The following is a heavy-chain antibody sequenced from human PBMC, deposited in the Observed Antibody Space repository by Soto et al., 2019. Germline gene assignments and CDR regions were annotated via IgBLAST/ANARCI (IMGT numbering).Heavy chain of an antibody. CDR1: GFTVSSNY. J-gene: IGHJ4*02. V-gene: IGHV3-53*01. CDR2: IYSGGST. CDR3: ALTPPPGSGSYYKSGGG. D-gene: IGHD3-10*01. Sequence: GGSLRLSCAASGFTVSSNYMSWVRQAPGKGLEWVSVIYSGGSTYYADSVKGRFTISRDNSKNTLYLQMNSLRAEDTAVYYCALTPPPGSGSYYKSGGGWGQGTLVTVSS.